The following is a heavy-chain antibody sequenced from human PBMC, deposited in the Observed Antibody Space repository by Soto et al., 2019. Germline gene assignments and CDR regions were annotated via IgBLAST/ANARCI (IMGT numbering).Heavy chain of an antibody. CDR2: INHSGST. J-gene: IGHJ5*02. CDR3: ARGGTSNWNYGRWLDP. D-gene: IGHD1-7*01. CDR1: GGSFSGYY. Sequence: SETLSLTCAVYGGSFSGYYWSWIRQPPGKGLGWIGEINHSGSTNYNPSLKSRVTISVDTSKNQFSLKLSSVTAADTAVYYCARGGTSNWNYGRWLDPWGQGTLVTVSS. V-gene: IGHV4-34*01.